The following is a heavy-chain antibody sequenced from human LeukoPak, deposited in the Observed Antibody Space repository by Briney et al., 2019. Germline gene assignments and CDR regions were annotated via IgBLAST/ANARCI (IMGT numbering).Heavy chain of an antibody. CDR1: GFTFSSYA. CDR3: AKRVIRIYSSGLRGPFDY. CDR2: ISGSGGST. D-gene: IGHD6-19*01. V-gene: IGHV3-23*01. J-gene: IGHJ4*02. Sequence: GGSLRLSCAASGFTFSSYAMSWVRQAPGKGLEWVSAISGSGGSTYYADSVKGRFTISRDNSKNTLYLQMNSLRAEDTAVYYCAKRVIRIYSSGLRGPFDYWGQGTLVTVSS.